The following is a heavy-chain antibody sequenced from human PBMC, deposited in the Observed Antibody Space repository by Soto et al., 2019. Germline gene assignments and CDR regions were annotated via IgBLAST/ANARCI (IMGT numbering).Heavy chain of an antibody. D-gene: IGHD6-13*01. CDR1: GGTFSAYA. Sequence: QVQLVQSGAEVKKPGSAVKVSCKASGGTFSAYAISWVRQAPGQGLEWVGGIFPVLDTFYYAHNFQGRVSITADESTSTAYMERKSLRSEDTAMYYCAHSLSLAATCSPFDYWGQGTLGTVSS. CDR3: AHSLSLAATCSPFDY. V-gene: IGHV1-69*01. J-gene: IGHJ4*02. CDR2: IFPVLDTF.